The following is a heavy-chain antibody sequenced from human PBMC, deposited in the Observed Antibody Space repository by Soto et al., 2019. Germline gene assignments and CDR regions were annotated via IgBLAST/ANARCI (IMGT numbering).Heavy chain of an antibody. CDR1: GVSINNNY. D-gene: IGHD3-16*02. CDR3: ARGNYDYFGGNYRYVGGAFDI. Sequence: QVQLQQSGPGLVKPSETLSLTCTVSGVSINNNYWSWVRQPPGKGLEWIGYIYFSGITNYNPSLKSRVSISVDPSKDQVSLKLTSVTAADTAMYYCARGNYDYFGGNYRYVGGAFDIWGPGTVVTVSS. J-gene: IGHJ3*02. CDR2: IYFSGIT. V-gene: IGHV4-59*01.